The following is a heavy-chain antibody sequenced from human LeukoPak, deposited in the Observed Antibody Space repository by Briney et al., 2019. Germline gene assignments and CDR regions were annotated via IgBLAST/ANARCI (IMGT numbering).Heavy chain of an antibody. CDR2: INAGNGNT. Sequence: ASVKVSCKASGGTFSSYAISWVRQAPGQRHEWMGWINAGNGNTKYSQKFQGRVTITRDTSASTAYMELSSLRSEDTAVYYCASHGITIFGVVPLLDVWGQGTTVTVSS. D-gene: IGHD3-3*01. CDR3: ASHGITIFGVVPLLDV. CDR1: GGTFSSYA. J-gene: IGHJ6*02. V-gene: IGHV1-3*01.